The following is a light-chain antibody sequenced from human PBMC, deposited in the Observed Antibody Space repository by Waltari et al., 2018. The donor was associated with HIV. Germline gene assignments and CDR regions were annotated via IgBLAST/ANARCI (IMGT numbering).Light chain of an antibody. CDR2: GAS. CDR3: QQYNNWPPTWT. Sequence: EVVMTQSPVTLSVSPGERATLSCRASQSVSSNLAWYQQKPGQAPRLLIYGASTRATGIPARFSGSGSGTEFTLTISSLQSEDFAVYYCQQYNNWPPTWTFGKGTKVEIK. CDR1: QSVSSN. J-gene: IGKJ1*01. V-gene: IGKV3-15*01.